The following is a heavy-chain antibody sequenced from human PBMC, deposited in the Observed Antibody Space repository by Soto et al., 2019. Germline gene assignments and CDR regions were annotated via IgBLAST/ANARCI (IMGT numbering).Heavy chain of an antibody. D-gene: IGHD2-2*01. CDR1: GGSVSSGSYY. CDR3: ARAFCYCSRTGCYGF. Sequence: QVQLQESGPGLVKPSETLSLTCTVSGGSVSSGSYYWSWIRQPPGKGLEWIGYIYYSGSTNYNPSLESLVTISVDTAKNQFSVTLSSVTAADTGVDYCARAFCYCSRTGCYGFWGQGTLVTVSS. CDR2: IYYSGST. V-gene: IGHV4-61*01. J-gene: IGHJ4*02.